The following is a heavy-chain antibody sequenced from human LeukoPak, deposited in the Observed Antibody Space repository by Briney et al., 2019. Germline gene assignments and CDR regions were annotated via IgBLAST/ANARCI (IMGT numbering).Heavy chain of an antibody. V-gene: IGHV3-30*18. D-gene: IGHD3-22*01. CDR1: GFTFSSYG. CDR2: ISYDGSNK. CDR3: AKEGSYYDSSGYYYDY. Sequence: GGSLRLSCAASGFTFSSYGMHWVRQAPGKGLEWVAVISYDGSNKYYADSVKGRFTISRDNSKNTPYLQMNSLRAEDTAVYYCAKEGSYYDSSGYYYDYWGQGTLVTVSS. J-gene: IGHJ4*02.